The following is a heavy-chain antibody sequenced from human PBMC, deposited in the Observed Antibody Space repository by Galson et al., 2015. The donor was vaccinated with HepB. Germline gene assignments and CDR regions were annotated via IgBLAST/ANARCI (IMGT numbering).Heavy chain of an antibody. J-gene: IGHJ4*02. CDR2: ISSGYITI. V-gene: IGHV3-48*02. CDR1: GFTFSADG. D-gene: IGHD2-8*02. Sequence: SLRLSCAASGFTFSADGMNWVRQAPGKGLEWVSYISSGYITIYYADSVKGRFTTSRDNAKNSLYLQMTSLRDDDTAVYYCVRETIYWYYWGQGTLVTVSS. CDR3: VRETIYWYY.